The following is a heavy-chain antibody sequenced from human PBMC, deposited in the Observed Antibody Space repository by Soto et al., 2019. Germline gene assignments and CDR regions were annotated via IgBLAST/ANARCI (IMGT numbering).Heavy chain of an antibody. D-gene: IGHD3-22*01. J-gene: IGHJ6*02. V-gene: IGHV2-70*11. Sequence: GSGPTLVNPTQTLTLTCTFSGFSFTTSGMCVSWIRQPPGKALEWLARIDWDDDKYYSTSLKTRLTISKDTSKNQVVLRMTNMDPVDTATYYCARIYDSSSWDGYDYGMDVWGQGTTVTVSS. CDR3: ARIYDSSSWDGYDYGMDV. CDR1: GFSFTTSGMC. CDR2: IDWDDDK.